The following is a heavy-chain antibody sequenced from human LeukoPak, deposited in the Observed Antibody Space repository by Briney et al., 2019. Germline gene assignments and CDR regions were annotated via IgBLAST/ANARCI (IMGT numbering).Heavy chain of an antibody. CDR2: ISYDGSNK. V-gene: IGHV3-30-3*01. J-gene: IGHJ4*02. D-gene: IGHD1-26*01. CDR1: GFTFSSYA. CDR3: ARDYIEWELLLFPDY. Sequence: PGRSLRLSCAASGFTFSSYAMHWVRQAPGKGLEWVAVISYDGSNKYYADSVKGRFTISRDNSKNTLYLQMNSLRAEDTAVYYCARDYIEWELLLFPDYWGQGTLVTVSS.